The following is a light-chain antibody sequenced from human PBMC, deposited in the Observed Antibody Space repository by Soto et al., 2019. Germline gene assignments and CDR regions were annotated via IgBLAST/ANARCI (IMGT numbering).Light chain of an antibody. V-gene: IGKV3D-7*01. Sequence: PGERVTLSCRASQSVSSSYLTWYQQKPGQAPRLLIYGASTRATSIPARFSGSGSGTDFTLTISSLQPEDFAVYYCQQDYNPSVTFGQGTRLEIK. J-gene: IGKJ5*01. CDR1: QSVSSSY. CDR2: GAS. CDR3: QQDYNPSVT.